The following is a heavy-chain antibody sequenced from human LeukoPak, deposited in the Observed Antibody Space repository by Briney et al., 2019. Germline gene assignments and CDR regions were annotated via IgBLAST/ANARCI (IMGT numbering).Heavy chain of an antibody. Sequence: SETLSLTCTVSGGSISSSSYYWGWIRQPPGKGLEWIGSIYYSGSTYYNPSLKSRVTISVDTSKNQFSLKLSSVTAADTAVYHCARDGPDIVVVPAASANNWFDPWGQGTLVTVSS. D-gene: IGHD2-2*01. CDR2: IYYSGST. V-gene: IGHV4-39*07. CDR3: ARDGPDIVVVPAASANNWFDP. CDR1: GGSISSSSYY. J-gene: IGHJ5*02.